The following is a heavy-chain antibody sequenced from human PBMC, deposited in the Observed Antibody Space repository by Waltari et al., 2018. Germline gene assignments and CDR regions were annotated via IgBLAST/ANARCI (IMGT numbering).Heavy chain of an antibody. D-gene: IGHD3-16*01. Sequence: QVQLQQWGAGLLKPSETLSLTCAVYGGSFQGYHWSRVRQAPGKGLAWVGEIKPKSGDTNFNPSLKSRVSMSVDTSNLQFYMKLSSVTAADTAVYYCARCRVRGWFDPWGQGTLVTVSS. CDR1: GGSFQGYH. CDR3: ARCRVRGWFDP. J-gene: IGHJ5*02. CDR2: IKPKSGDT. V-gene: IGHV4-34*01.